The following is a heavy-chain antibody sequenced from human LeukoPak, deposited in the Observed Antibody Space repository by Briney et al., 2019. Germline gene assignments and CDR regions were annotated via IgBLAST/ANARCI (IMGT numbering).Heavy chain of an antibody. CDR1: RFTFSSYA. D-gene: IGHD3-9*01. V-gene: IGHV3-30*18. CDR2: ISYDGTNT. J-gene: IGHJ4*02. CDR3: AKGHYFDTYGQYSYAEY. Sequence: GGSLRLSCTASRFTFSSYAMHWVRQAPGKGLEWVAVISYDGTNTFYGDSVKGRFTISRDNSKNTLDLQMNSLRPEDTAVYYCAKGHYFDTYGQYSYAEYWGQGILVTVSS.